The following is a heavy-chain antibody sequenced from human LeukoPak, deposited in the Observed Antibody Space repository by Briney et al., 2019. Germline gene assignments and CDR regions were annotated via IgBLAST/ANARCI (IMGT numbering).Heavy chain of an antibody. J-gene: IGHJ6*03. Sequence: GGSLRLSCAASGFIFRSYAMTWVRQARGKGLELGSEISNVGTINYADSVKGRFTMSRDNSKNTLYLQMNSLRAEDTAVYYCAKNGGHPTENYYMDAWGKGTRVTVSS. CDR2: ISNVGTI. V-gene: IGHV3-23*01. CDR1: GFIFRSYA. D-gene: IGHD4-17*01. CDR3: AKNGGHPTENYYMDA.